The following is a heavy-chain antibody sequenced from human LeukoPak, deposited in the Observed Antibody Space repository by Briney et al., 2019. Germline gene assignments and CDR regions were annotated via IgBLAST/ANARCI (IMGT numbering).Heavy chain of an antibody. CDR3: ARGSPESMVRGVIITHYFDY. J-gene: IGHJ4*02. D-gene: IGHD3-10*01. CDR1: GGSIISGSKY. V-gene: IGHV4-39*07. Sequence: PSETLSLTCTVSGGSIISGSKYWGWIRQAPGTGLEWIGSIYYSGTTYYNPSLKSRVTMSVDTSKNQFSLKLSSVTAADTAVYYCARGSPESMVRGVIITHYFDYWGQGTLVTVSS. CDR2: IYYSGTT.